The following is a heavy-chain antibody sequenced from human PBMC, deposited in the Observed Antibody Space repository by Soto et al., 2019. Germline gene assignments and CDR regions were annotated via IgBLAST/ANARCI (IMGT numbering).Heavy chain of an antibody. D-gene: IGHD3-22*01. Sequence: QVQLVQSGAEVKQPGSSVKVSCKDSGGTFRSYSISWVRQAPGQGLEWMGGIIPIFDITNYAQKFQGRVTITADESTSTAYMELSSLGSDDTAVYYCARPDEGGYSSNHHYYYALDVWGQGTTVTV. J-gene: IGHJ6*02. CDR3: ARPDEGGYSSNHHYYYALDV. CDR1: GGTFRSYS. V-gene: IGHV1-69*01. CDR2: IIPIFDIT.